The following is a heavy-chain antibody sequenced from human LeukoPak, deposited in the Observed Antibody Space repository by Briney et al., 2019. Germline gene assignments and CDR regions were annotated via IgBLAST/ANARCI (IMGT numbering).Heavy chain of an antibody. D-gene: IGHD2-2*01. J-gene: IGHJ6*02. CDR1: GYTFSNYD. CDR3: ARGGTRYCSSASCSDYYYYGMDV. CDR2: MNPNSANT. Sequence: GASVKVSCKASGYTFSNYDVNWVRQATGQGLEWTGWMNPNSANTGYAQKFQGRVTMTRNTSIDAAYMELSSLKSDDTAVYYCARGGTRYCSSASCSDYYYYGMDVWGQGTTVTVSS. V-gene: IGHV1-8*01.